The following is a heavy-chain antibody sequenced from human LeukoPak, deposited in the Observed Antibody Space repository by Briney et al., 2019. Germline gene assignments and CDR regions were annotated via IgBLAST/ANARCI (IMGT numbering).Heavy chain of an antibody. Sequence: PSETLSLTCAVSGGSISSSDWWSWVRRPPGRGLEWIGYVYRGEDTNYNPSLKSRVTLSLDKSKNQFSLNLSSVTAADTAVYYCARDPHCISTNCPFDYWGQGSLVIVSS. CDR2: VYRGEDT. CDR1: GGSISSSDW. D-gene: IGHD2-2*01. J-gene: IGHJ4*02. V-gene: IGHV4-4*02. CDR3: ARDPHCISTNCPFDY.